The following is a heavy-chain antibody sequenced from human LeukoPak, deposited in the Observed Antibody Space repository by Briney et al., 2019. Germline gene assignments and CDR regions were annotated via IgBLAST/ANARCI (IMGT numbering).Heavy chain of an antibody. D-gene: IGHD3-22*01. V-gene: IGHV1-18*01. J-gene: IGHJ4*02. CDR2: ISAYNGNT. CDR3: ARDRDGEYYDSTGYDY. CDR1: GYTFTSYG. Sequence: GASVKVSCKASGYTFTSYGISWVRQAPGQGLEWMGWISAYNGNTNYAQKLQGRGTMTTDTSTSTAYIELRSLRSDDTAVYHCARDRDGEYYDSTGYDYWGQGTLVTVSS.